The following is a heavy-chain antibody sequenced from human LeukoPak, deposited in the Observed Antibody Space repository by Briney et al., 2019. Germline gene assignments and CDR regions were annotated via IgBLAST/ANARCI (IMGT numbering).Heavy chain of an antibody. Sequence: ASXXVSCKASGYTFTSYYMQWVGQAAGQGGEGMGMINPSGGRTSYAQKFQGRDTITRDTHTSTVYMELRSLRSEDTAVYYCARVGSGYSYGSPFDYWGQGTLVTVSS. V-gene: IGHV1-46*01. CDR1: GYTFTSYY. CDR3: ARVGSGYSYGSPFDY. CDR2: INPSGGRT. D-gene: IGHD5-18*01. J-gene: IGHJ4*02.